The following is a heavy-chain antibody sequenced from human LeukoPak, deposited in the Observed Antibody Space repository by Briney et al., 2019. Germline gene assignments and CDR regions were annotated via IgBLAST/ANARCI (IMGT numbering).Heavy chain of an antibody. J-gene: IGHJ5*02. D-gene: IGHD3-10*01. V-gene: IGHV1-2*02. Sequence: RASVKVSCKASGGTFSSYTINWVRQAPGQGLEWMGGINPNTGGTNFAQKFQGRVTMTRDTSISTAYMELSGLRSDDTAVYYCARANMVRGVGLFFDRNWFDPWGQGTLVTVSS. CDR1: GGTFSSYT. CDR2: INPNTGGT. CDR3: ARANMVRGVGLFFDRNWFDP.